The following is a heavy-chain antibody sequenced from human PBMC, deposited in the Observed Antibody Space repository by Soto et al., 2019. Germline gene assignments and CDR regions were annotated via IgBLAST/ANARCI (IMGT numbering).Heavy chain of an antibody. V-gene: IGHV4-39*01. CDR2: FFFCGST. CDR3: ARHRGSHPPGL. CDR1: GGSISSTIFY. J-gene: IGHJ4*02. Sequence: SETMSLTWPFSGGSISSTIFYLGWLRQPPGKGLEWIGSFFFCGSTYYNPSLKSRVTISLDTSKNQFSLKLTSVTAADTAVYYCARHRGSHPPGLWGQVTLV.